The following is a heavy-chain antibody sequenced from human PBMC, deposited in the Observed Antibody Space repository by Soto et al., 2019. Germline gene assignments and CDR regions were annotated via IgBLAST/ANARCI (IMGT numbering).Heavy chain of an antibody. J-gene: IGHJ4*02. CDR1: GYTFTSYG. V-gene: IGHV1-18*01. D-gene: IGHD4-17*01. Sequence: ASVKVSCKASGYTFTSYGISWVRQAPGQGLEGMGWISAYNGNTNYAQTLQGRVTMTTDTSKSTVYMELSSRSSDDTAVYYCARGLRWFDDWGQGTLVTVSS. CDR2: ISAYNGNT. CDR3: ARGLRWFDD.